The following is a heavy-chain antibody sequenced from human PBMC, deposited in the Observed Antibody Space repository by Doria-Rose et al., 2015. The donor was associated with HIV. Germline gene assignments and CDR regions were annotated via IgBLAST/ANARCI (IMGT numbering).Heavy chain of an antibody. CDR2: IRNDGSNK. D-gene: IGHD3-3*01. CDR3: APQGGGGIFGVIRNNYYGMDV. J-gene: IGHJ6*02. V-gene: IGHV3-30*02. Sequence: VQLVESGGGVVQPGGSLRLSCAASGFTFSRYDMHWVRQAPGKGLEWVAFIRNDGSNKYYADSVKGRFIISRDNSKNTLYLQINSLRAEDTAVYYCAPQGGGGIFGVIRNNYYGMDVWGQGTTVTVSS. CDR1: GFTFSRYD.